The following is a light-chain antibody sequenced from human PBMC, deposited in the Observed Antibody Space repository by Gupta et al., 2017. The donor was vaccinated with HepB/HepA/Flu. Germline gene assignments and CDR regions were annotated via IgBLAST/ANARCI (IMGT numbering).Light chain of an antibody. CDR3: RQALQNPPYT. CDR1: QSLLHSNGYNY. V-gene: IGKV2-28*01. CDR2: LGS. J-gene: IGKJ2*01. Sequence: DIVMTQSPLSLPVTPGEPASISCRSSQSLLHSNGYNYLDWYLQKPGQSPQLLIYLGSNRASGVPDRFSGSGLGTDFTLKISRGEAEDVGVYYCRQALQNPPYTFGQGTKMEIK.